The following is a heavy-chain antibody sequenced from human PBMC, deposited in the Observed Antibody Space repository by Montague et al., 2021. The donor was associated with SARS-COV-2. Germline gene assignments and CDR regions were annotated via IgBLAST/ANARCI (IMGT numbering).Heavy chain of an antibody. CDR1: GGSIGSSNW. D-gene: IGHD3-10*01. CDR2: IYHDGNT. J-gene: IGHJ1*01. V-gene: IGHV4-4*02. Sequence: SETLSLTCTVSGGSIGSSNWWRWVRQSPGKGLDWIGEIYHDGNTHYKPSLKSRVIMSVDKSKNQFSLRVTSVTAADTAVYYCAKLDGGGYWGQGTLVTVSS. CDR3: AKLDGGGY.